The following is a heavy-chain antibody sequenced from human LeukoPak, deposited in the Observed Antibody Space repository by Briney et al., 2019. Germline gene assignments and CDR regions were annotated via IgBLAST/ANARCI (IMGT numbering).Heavy chain of an antibody. D-gene: IGHD6-19*01. CDR2: INHSGST. Sequence: ASETLSLTCAVYGGSFSGWYWSWIRQPPGKGLEWIGEINHSGSTNYNPSLKSRVTISVDTSKNQFSLRLSSVTAADTAVYYCARVLDGSSGQHWYFDLWGRGTLVTVSS. CDR1: GGSFSGWY. CDR3: ARVLDGSSGQHWYFDL. V-gene: IGHV4-34*01. J-gene: IGHJ2*01.